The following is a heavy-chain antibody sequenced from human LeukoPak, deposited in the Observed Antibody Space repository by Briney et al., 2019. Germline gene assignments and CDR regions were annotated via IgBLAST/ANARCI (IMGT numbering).Heavy chain of an antibody. V-gene: IGHV3-30*18. Sequence: PGTSLRLSCAASGFTFSNYGMHWVRQAPGKGLEWVAVISHDGSNKYYADSVKGRFTISRDNSKNTLYLQMDSLRAEDTAVYYCAKTGGGYCTSTSCYANWFDPWGQGTLVTVSS. CDR1: GFTFSNYG. CDR2: ISHDGSNK. CDR3: AKTGGGYCTSTSCYANWFDP. D-gene: IGHD2-2*01. J-gene: IGHJ5*02.